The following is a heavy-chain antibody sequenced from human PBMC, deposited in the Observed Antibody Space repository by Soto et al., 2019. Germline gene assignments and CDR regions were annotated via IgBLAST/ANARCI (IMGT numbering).Heavy chain of an antibody. CDR3: ARNDANGHLDV. CDR1: GYMFPIYP. V-gene: IGHV5-10-1*01. J-gene: IGHJ4*02. Sequence: GESLKISCEASGYMFPIYPISWVRQMRGKGLEWVCKIDPSASRTMYRPSSRARITISVDKSINTAYLEWGRLKASDTAMYYCARNDANGHLDVWGQGTQVTGSS. CDR2: IDPSASRT. D-gene: IGHD3-3*01.